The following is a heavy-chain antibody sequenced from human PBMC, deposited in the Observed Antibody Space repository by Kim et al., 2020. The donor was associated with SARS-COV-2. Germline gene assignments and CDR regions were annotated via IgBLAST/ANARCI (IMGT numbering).Heavy chain of an antibody. CDR3: VRGGNKFDP. J-gene: IGHJ5*02. Sequence: SGKYYVDSVKGRFTLSRDNAKNSLYLQMNSLTDDDTAVYYCVRGGNKFDPWGQGTLVTVSS. V-gene: IGHV3-7*03. D-gene: IGHD6-25*01. CDR2: SGK.